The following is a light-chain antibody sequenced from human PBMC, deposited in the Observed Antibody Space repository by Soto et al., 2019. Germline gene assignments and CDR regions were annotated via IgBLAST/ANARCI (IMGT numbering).Light chain of an antibody. V-gene: IGKV3-20*01. J-gene: IGKJ5*01. Sequence: EIILRQSPDTLSLSAGERATRXXKASQSISSTLLAWYQQKTGQAPRXXIYSSSIRATGIPDRFSGSGSGTDFTLTISRLEPEDFAVYYCQQYGSSLITFGQGTRLEIK. CDR1: QSISSTL. CDR2: SSS. CDR3: QQYGSSLIT.